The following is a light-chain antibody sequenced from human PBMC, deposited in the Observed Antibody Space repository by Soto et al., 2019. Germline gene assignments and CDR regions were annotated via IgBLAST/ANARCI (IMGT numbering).Light chain of an antibody. Sequence: QSVLTQPPSASGTPGQRVTISCSGSSSNMGTNTVNWYQQLPRAAPKLLIYSDNQRPSGVPDRFSGSKSGTSASLAITGLQSEDEAGYYCAAWDGSLNHILFGGGTKLTVL. CDR1: SSNMGTNT. V-gene: IGLV1-44*01. CDR2: SDN. J-gene: IGLJ2*01. CDR3: AAWDGSLNHIL.